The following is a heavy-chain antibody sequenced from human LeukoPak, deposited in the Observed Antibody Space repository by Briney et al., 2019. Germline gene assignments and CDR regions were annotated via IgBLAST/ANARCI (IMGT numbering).Heavy chain of an antibody. Sequence: GGSLRLSCAVSGFTFSSYEMNWVRQAPGKGLEWGSYISSGTTIYYADSVKGRFTISRDNAKNSLYLQMNSLRAEDTDVYYCARGEYYYDSSGYGIKSFDYWGQGTLVAVSS. CDR3: ARGEYYYDSSGYGIKSFDY. CDR1: GFTFSSYE. V-gene: IGHV3-48*03. J-gene: IGHJ4*02. CDR2: ISSGTTI. D-gene: IGHD3-22*01.